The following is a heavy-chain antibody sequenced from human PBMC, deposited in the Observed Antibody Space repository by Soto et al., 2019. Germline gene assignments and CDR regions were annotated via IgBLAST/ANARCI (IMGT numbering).Heavy chain of an antibody. J-gene: IGHJ4*02. CDR3: AKSGLAMEYSEFDY. V-gene: IGHV3-23*01. CDR1: GFTFSSYA. D-gene: IGHD5-18*01. Sequence: GGSLRLSCAASGFTFSSYAMSWVRQAPGKGLEWVSAISGSGGSTYYADSVKDRFTISRDNSKNTLYLQMNSLRAEDTAVYYCAKSGLAMEYSEFDYWGQGTLVTVSS. CDR2: ISGSGGST.